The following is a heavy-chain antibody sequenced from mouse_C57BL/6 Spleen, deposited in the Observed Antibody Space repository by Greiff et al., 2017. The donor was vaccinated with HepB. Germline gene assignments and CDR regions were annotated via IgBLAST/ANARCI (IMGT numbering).Heavy chain of an antibody. J-gene: IGHJ1*03. CDR1: GYSFTGYY. D-gene: IGHD2-1*01. V-gene: IGHV1-31*01. CDR2: IYPYNGVS. Sequence: EVKLVESGPELVKPGASVKISCKASGYSFTGYYMHWVKQSHGNILDWIGYIYPYNGVSSYNQKFKGKATLTVDKSSSTAYMELRSLTSEDSAVYYCARGGYGNSNWYFDVWGTGTTVTVSS. CDR3: ARGGYGNSNWYFDV.